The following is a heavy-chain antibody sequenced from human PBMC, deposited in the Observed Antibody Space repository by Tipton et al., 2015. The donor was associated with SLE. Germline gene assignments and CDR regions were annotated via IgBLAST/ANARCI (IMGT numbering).Heavy chain of an antibody. CDR1: DVSISNNDYY. CDR2: IHASGYT. CDR3: ARENGWEVQRGNVFDI. D-gene: IGHD1-1*01. J-gene: IGHJ3*02. Sequence: TLSLTCTVSDVSISNNDYYWTWIRQPAGKALEWIGHIHASGYTNYHPSLKSRVTMSLDTSENQFSLRLTSVIAADTAVYYCARENGWEVQRGNVFDIWGQGTMVTVSS. V-gene: IGHV4-61*09.